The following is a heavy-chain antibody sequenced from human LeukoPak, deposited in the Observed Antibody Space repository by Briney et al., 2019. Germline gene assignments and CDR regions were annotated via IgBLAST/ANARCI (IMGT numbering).Heavy chain of an antibody. V-gene: IGHV6-1*01. D-gene: IGHD6-19*01. J-gene: IGHJ5*02. CDR2: TYYRSKWYN. CDR3: AREKSSGWYGWFDP. CDR1: GDSVSSNSAA. Sequence: SQTLSLTCAISGDSVSSNSAAWNWIRQSPSSGLEWLGRTYYRSKWYNDYAVTVKSRITINPDTSKNQFSLQLNSVTPEDTAVYYCAREKSSGWYGWFDPRGQGTLVTVSS.